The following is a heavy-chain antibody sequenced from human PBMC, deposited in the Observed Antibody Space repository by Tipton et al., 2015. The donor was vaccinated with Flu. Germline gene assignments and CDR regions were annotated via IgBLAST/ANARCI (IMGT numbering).Heavy chain of an antibody. J-gene: IGHJ6*02. D-gene: IGHD6-13*01. V-gene: IGHV4-59*08. Sequence: TLSLTCSVSADSISSNYWSWIRQPPGKGLEWIGYIYYGGSTNYNPSLKSRVTISVDTSKNQFSLKLSSVTAADTAVYYCARDSAAHYGMDVWGQGTTVTVSS. CDR1: ADSISSNY. CDR3: ARDSAAHYGMDV. CDR2: IYYGGST.